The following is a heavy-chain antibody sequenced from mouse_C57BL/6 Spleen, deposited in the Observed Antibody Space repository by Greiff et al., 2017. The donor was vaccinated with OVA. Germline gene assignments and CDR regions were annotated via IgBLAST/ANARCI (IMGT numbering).Heavy chain of an antibody. CDR3: ARWLLGYYAMDY. V-gene: IGHV1-50*01. CDR1: GYTFTSYW. CDR2: IDPSDSYT. D-gene: IGHD2-3*01. J-gene: IGHJ4*01. Sequence: VQLQQSGAELVKPGASVKLSCKASGYTFTSYWMQWVKQRPGQGLEWIGEIDPSDSYTNFTQKFKGKATLTVDTSSSTAYMQLSSLTSEDSAVYYCARWLLGYYAMDYWGQGTSVTVSS.